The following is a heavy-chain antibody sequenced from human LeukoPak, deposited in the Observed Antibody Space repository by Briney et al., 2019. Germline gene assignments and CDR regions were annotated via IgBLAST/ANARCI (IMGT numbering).Heavy chain of an antibody. CDR1: GGTFSSYA. CDR2: IIPIFGTA. V-gene: IGHV1-69*01. CDR3: ARDRAVGATTRFDY. J-gene: IGHJ4*02. Sequence: SVKVSCKASGGTFSSYAISWVRQAPGRGLEWMGGIIPIFGTANYAQKFQGRVTITADESTSTAYMELSSLRSEDTAVYYCARDRAVGATTRFDYWGQGTLVTVSS. D-gene: IGHD1-26*01.